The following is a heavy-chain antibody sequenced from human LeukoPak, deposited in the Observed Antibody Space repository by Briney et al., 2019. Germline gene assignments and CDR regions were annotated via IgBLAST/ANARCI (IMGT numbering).Heavy chain of an antibody. J-gene: IGHJ6*03. CDR1: GYSISSGYY. D-gene: IGHD1-26*01. V-gene: IGHV4-38-2*01. Sequence: PSETLSLTCAVSGYSISSGYYWGWIRQPPGKGLEWIGSIYHSGSTYYNPSLKSRVTISVDTSKNQFSLKLSSVTAADTAVYYCARGRVGATYYYYYYMDVWGKGTTVTVSS. CDR3: ARGRVGATYYYYYYMDV. CDR2: IYHSGST.